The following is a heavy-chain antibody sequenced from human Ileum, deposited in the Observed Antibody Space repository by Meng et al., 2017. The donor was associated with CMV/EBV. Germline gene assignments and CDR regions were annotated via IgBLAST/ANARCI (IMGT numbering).Heavy chain of an antibody. J-gene: IGHJ5*02. CDR1: GSLSIGGSC. Sequence: GSLSIGGSCWSWIRQPPGKGLEWIGYIFYSGSTYYTPSLQSRVIISVDTSKNQFSLNLSSVTAADTAVYYCARTLVTTAGSGWFDPWGQGTLVTVSS. D-gene: IGHD3-22*01. V-gene: IGHV4-31*02. CDR2: IFYSGST. CDR3: ARTLVTTAGSGWFDP.